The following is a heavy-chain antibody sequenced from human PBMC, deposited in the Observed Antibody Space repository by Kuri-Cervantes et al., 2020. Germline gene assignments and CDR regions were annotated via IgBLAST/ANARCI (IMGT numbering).Heavy chain of an antibody. J-gene: IGHJ4*02. Sequence: GGSLRLSCPASGFTFADYAMSWFRQAPGKGLEWVGFIRNKAYGGTTEYAASVKGRFTISRDDSKSIAYLQMNSLKTEDADVYYCTRGGICGSYRYLFDYWGQGTLVTVSS. CDR2: IRNKAYGGTT. CDR1: GFTFADYA. D-gene: IGHD3-16*02. CDR3: TRGGICGSYRYLFDY. V-gene: IGHV3-49*03.